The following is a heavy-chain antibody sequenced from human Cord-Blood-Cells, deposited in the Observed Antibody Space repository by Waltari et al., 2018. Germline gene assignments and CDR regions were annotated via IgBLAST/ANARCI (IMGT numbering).Heavy chain of an antibody. CDR3: ARDQNTDCSSTSCYYYYGMDV. D-gene: IGHD2-2*01. CDR1: GGTFSSYA. V-gene: IGHV1-69*01. Sequence: QVQLVQSGAEVKKPGSSVKVSCKASGGTFSSYAISWLRQAPGQGLEWMGVIIPSFGTANYEQKFQGRVTITADESTSTAYMELSSLRSEDTAVYYCARDQNTDCSSTSCYYYYGMDVWGQGTTVTVSS. CDR2: IIPSFGTA. J-gene: IGHJ6*02.